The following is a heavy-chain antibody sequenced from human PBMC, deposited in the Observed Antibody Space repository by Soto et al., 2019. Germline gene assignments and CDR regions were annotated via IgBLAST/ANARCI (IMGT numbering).Heavy chain of an antibody. Sequence: PGGSLRLSCAASGFTFSSYSMNWVRQAPGKGLEWVSSISSSSSYIYYADSVKGRFTISRDNAKNSLYLQMNSLRAEDTAVYYCARESGYDPWSGYARAFDYWGQGTLVTVSS. D-gene: IGHD3-3*01. CDR3: ARESGYDPWSGYARAFDY. J-gene: IGHJ4*02. V-gene: IGHV3-21*01. CDR2: ISSSSSYI. CDR1: GFTFSSYS.